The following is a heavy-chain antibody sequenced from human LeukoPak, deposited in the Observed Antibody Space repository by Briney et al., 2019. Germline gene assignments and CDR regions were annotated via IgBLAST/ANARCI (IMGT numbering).Heavy chain of an antibody. CDR1: RFPFSSYW. J-gene: IGHJ4*02. V-gene: IGHV3-7*01. CDR2: IKQDGGET. Sequence: GGSLRLSCAASRFPFSSYWMAWVRQAPGKGLEWVASIKQDGGETFYVDSVKGRFTISRDNAKNSLYLQMNSLRAEDTAVYYCTREDHSNYNYWGQGTLVTVSS. CDR3: TREDHSNYNY. D-gene: IGHD4-11*01.